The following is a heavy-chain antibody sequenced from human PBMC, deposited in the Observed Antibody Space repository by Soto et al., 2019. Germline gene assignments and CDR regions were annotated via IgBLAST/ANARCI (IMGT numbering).Heavy chain of an antibody. CDR1: GFTFSSHA. J-gene: IGHJ4*02. V-gene: IGHV3-33*01. CDR2: IWYDGSKK. CDR3: ARDQGYSGLDFHY. D-gene: IGHD5-12*01. Sequence: GGSLRLSCAASGFTFSSHAMHWVRQAPGKGLEWVAVIWYDGSKKYYADSVKGRFTVARDDSKNTLSLQMNSLRVEDTAVYYCARDQGYSGLDFHYWGQGNLVTVSS.